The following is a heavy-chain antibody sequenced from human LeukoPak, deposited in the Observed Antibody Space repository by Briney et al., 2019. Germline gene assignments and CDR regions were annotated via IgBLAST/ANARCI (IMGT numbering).Heavy chain of an antibody. J-gene: IGHJ4*02. CDR1: GFSISSGYY. Sequence: SETLSLNCTVSGFSISSGYYWGWIRQPPGKGLEWIGSIYHSGNTYYNPSLMSRVTISVDTSKNQFSLKLTSVTAADTAVYYCARAGSYYGFDYWGQGTLVTVSS. CDR2: IYHSGNT. D-gene: IGHD1-26*01. CDR3: ARAGSYYGFDY. V-gene: IGHV4-38-2*02.